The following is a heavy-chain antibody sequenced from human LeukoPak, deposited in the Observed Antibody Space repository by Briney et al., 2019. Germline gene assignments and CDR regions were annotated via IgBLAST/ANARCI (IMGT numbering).Heavy chain of an antibody. CDR3: AREHAAYDFWSGYYPRGYFDY. V-gene: IGHV4-34*01. CDR1: GRSFSGYY. CDR2: INHSGST. Sequence: NPSETLSLTCAVYGRSFSGYYWSWIRQPPGKGLEWIGEINHSGSTNYNPSLKSRVTISVDTSKNQFSLKLSSVTAADTAVYYCAREHAAYDFWSGYYPRGYFDYWGQGTLVTVSS. J-gene: IGHJ4*02. D-gene: IGHD3-3*01.